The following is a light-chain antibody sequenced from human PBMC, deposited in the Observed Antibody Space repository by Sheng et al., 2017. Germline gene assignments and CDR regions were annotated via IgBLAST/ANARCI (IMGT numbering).Light chain of an antibody. J-gene: IGKJ5*01. CDR2: GAS. V-gene: IGKV3-20*01. CDR1: QSVTSSY. Sequence: EIVLTQSPGTLSLSPGERATLSCRASQSVTSSYLAWYQQKPGQTPRLLIYGASRRATGIPDMFSGSGSGTDFTLTITRLEPEDFAVYYCQLYDISPPITFGQGTRLDIK. CDR3: QLYDISPPIT.